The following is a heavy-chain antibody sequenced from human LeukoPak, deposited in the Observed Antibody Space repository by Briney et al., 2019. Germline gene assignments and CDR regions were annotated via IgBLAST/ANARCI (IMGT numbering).Heavy chain of an antibody. Sequence: GGSLRLSCAASGFTFSSYWMHWVRQAPVKGLVWVSLITSDGSSTIYADSVKGRFTISRDNAKNTLYLQMNSLRAEDTAVYYCTRDRTGMGDYWGQGTLVTVSS. CDR2: ITSDGSST. D-gene: IGHD3-10*01. CDR1: GFTFSSYW. CDR3: TRDRTGMGDY. V-gene: IGHV3-74*01. J-gene: IGHJ4*02.